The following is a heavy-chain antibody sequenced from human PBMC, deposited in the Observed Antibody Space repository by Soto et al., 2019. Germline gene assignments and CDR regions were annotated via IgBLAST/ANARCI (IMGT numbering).Heavy chain of an antibody. CDR2: IRGSGSSV. J-gene: IGHJ6*02. CDR3: AKVRASYLSASYFYYGLEV. CDR1: GFTFSHYV. D-gene: IGHD2-21*01. Sequence: PGGSLRLSCAASGFTFSHYVLSWVRQAPGGGLEWVSSIRGSGSSVYLADSVRGRFAMSRDLSTNTVSLQMNSLTVEDTAIYYCAKVRASYLSASYFYYGLEVWGQGTTVTVS. V-gene: IGHV3-23*01.